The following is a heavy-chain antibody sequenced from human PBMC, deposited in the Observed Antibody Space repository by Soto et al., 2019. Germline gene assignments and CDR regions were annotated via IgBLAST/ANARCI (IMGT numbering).Heavy chain of an antibody. CDR3: ASRSYSSGWYNRAFDI. D-gene: IGHD6-19*01. V-gene: IGHV1-69*01. J-gene: IGHJ3*02. Sequence: QVQLVQSGAEVKKHGSSVKVSCKASGGTFSSYAISWVRQAPGQGLEWMGGIIPIFGTANYAQKFQGRVTITADESTSTASMELSSLRSEDTAVYYCASRSYSSGWYNRAFDIWGQGTMVTVSS. CDR2: IIPIFGTA. CDR1: GGTFSSYA.